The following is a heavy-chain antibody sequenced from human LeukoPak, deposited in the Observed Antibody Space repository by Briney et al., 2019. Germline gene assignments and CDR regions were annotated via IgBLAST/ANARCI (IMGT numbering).Heavy chain of an antibody. CDR1: GGSISSSSYY. Sequence: SETLSLTCTVSGGSISSSSYYWGWIRQPPGKGLEWIGSIYYSGSTYYNPSLKSRATISVDTSKNQFSLKLSSVTAADTAVYYCASDGSGSSPIDYWGQGTLVTVSS. D-gene: IGHD3-10*01. J-gene: IGHJ4*02. CDR3: ASDGSGSSPIDY. CDR2: IYYSGST. V-gene: IGHV4-39*01.